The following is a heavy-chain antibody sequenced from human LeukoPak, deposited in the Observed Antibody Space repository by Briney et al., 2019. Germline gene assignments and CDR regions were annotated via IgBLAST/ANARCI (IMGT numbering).Heavy chain of an antibody. Sequence: KPSETLSLTCAVYGESLSKYYWTWIRQSPGKGLEWIGEINHRGSTNLNPSLKSRVTLSVDTSNHQFSLKLTSVTAADAAVYYCASSVGSTDYWGQGTLVTVSS. V-gene: IGHV4-34*01. CDR3: ASSVGSTDY. CDR2: INHRGST. J-gene: IGHJ4*02. D-gene: IGHD1-26*01. CDR1: GESLSKYY.